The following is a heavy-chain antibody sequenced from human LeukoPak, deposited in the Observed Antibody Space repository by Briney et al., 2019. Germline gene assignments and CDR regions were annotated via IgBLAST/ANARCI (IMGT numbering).Heavy chain of an antibody. D-gene: IGHD6-19*01. CDR2: IKSKTDGGTT. CDR3: TIAPAVAGGDPPDY. J-gene: IGHJ4*02. CDR1: GFTFSNAW. V-gene: IGHV3-15*01. Sequence: GGSLRLSCAASGFTFSNAWMSWVRQAPGKGLEWVGRIKSKTDGGTTDYAAPVKGRFTISRDDSKNTLYLQMNSLKTEDTAVYYCTIAPAVAGGDPPDYWGQGTLVTVSS.